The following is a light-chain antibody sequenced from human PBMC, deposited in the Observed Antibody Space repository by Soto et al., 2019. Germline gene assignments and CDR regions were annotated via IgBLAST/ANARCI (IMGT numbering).Light chain of an antibody. J-gene: IGKJ3*01. Sequence: DIQMTQSPSSLSASVGDRVTISCRASQDISNSLAWYQQKPGKVPQILIYAASTLHPGVPSRFSGSGFGTDFTLTISSLQPEDVATYYCQKYNSAPFTFGPGTKVDMK. CDR2: AAS. V-gene: IGKV1-27*01. CDR3: QKYNSAPFT. CDR1: QDISNS.